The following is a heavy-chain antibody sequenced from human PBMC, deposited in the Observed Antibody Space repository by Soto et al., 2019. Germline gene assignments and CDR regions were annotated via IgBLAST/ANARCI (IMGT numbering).Heavy chain of an antibody. D-gene: IGHD3-3*01. V-gene: IGHV4-38-2*02. CDR3: ARAYYDFWSGRSYWYFDL. CDR1: GYSISSGYY. Sequence: SETLSLTCTVSGYSISSGYYWGWIRQPPGKGLEWIGSIYHSGSTYYNPSLKSRVTISVDTSKNQFSLKLSSVTAADTAVYYCARAYYDFWSGRSYWYFDLWGRGTLVTVSS. CDR2: IYHSGST. J-gene: IGHJ2*01.